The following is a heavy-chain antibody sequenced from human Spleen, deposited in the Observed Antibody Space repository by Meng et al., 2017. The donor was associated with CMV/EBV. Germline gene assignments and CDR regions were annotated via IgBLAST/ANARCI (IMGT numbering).Heavy chain of an antibody. Sequence: GGSLRLSCATSGFTFSSFAMSWVRQAPGKGLEWVSSISAITLTIFYADSVKGRFTISRDNAKNSLYLQMNSLRAEDTAVYYCARESRLLYDGWFDPWGQGTLITVSS. CDR3: ARESRLLYDGWFDP. J-gene: IGHJ5*02. V-gene: IGHV3-23*01. D-gene: IGHD2-2*02. CDR2: ISAITLTI. CDR1: GFTFSSFA.